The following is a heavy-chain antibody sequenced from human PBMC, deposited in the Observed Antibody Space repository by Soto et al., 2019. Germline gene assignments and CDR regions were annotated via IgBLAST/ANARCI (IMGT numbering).Heavy chain of an antibody. J-gene: IGHJ3*01. D-gene: IGHD4-17*01. V-gene: IGHV4-31*03. Sequence: SETRSLTCTVSGGSISSGGYYWSWIRQHPGKGLEWIGYIYYSGSTYYNPSLKSRVTISVDTSKNQFSLKLSSVTAADTAVYYCAGDYGDYVAFDLWGQRTMVTVSS. CDR1: GGSISSGGYY. CDR3: AGDYGDYVAFDL. CDR2: IYYSGST.